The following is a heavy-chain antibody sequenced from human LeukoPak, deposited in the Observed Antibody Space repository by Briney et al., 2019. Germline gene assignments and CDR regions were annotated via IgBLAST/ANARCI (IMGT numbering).Heavy chain of an antibody. CDR3: AREAAGGTTSFDY. D-gene: IGHD6-13*01. Sequence: ASVKVSCKASGYTFTRYYMHWVRQAPGQGLEWMGIINPSGGSTSYAQKFQGRVTMTRDKSTSTVYMELSSLSSEDTAVHYCAREAAGGTTSFDYWGQGTLLTVSS. V-gene: IGHV1-46*01. CDR1: GYTFTRYY. J-gene: IGHJ4*02. CDR2: INPSGGST.